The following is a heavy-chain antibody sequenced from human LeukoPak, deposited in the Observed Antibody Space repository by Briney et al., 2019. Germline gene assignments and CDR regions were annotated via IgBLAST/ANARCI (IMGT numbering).Heavy chain of an antibody. Sequence: AGGSLRLSCAASGFTFSSYSMTWVRQAPGKGLEWVSSISSSSSYIYYADSVKGRFTISRDNAKNSLYLQMNSLRAEDTAVYYCARDLSSGWYYDAFDIWGQGTMVTVSS. J-gene: IGHJ3*02. CDR2: ISSSSSYI. CDR3: ARDLSSGWYYDAFDI. V-gene: IGHV3-21*01. D-gene: IGHD6-19*01. CDR1: GFTFSSYS.